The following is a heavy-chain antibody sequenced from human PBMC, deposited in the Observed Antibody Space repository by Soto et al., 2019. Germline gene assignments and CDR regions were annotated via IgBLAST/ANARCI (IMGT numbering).Heavy chain of an antibody. CDR2: IKRKIDGETT. V-gene: IGHV3-15*01. Sequence: GGSLRLSCAVSGFTFSGAWMTWVRQAPGKGLEWVGRIKRKIDGETTDYAAPVKGRFTISRDDSKNTLHLQMNSLKTEDTAIYYGTIATGLTELDYWGQGALVTVSS. CDR3: TIATGLTELDY. D-gene: IGHD3-10*01. J-gene: IGHJ4*02. CDR1: GFTFSGAW.